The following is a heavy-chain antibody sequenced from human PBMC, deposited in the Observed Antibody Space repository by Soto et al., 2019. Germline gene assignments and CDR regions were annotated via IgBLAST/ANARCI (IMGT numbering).Heavy chain of an antibody. J-gene: IGHJ5*02. CDR1: GGPFSTST. CDR3: RSSTSYYDSNEAWFDP. Sequence: ASVKVSCKASGGPFSTSTISWVRQAPGQGLEWMGGIIPIFGTTNYAQKFQGKVTITADESTSTAFMELSSLRSEDTAVYYCRSSTSYYDSNEAWFDPWGQGTLVTVSS. D-gene: IGHD3-22*01. V-gene: IGHV1-69*13. CDR2: IIPIFGTT.